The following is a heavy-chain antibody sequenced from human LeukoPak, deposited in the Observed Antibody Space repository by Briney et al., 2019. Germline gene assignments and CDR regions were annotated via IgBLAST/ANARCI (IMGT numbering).Heavy chain of an antibody. D-gene: IGHD2-15*01. V-gene: IGHV1-2*02. Sequence: ASVKVSCKASGYTFTGYYMHWVRQAPGQGLEWMGWINPNSGGTNYAQKFQGRVTMTRDTSISTAYMELSRLRSDDTAVYYCARASKVVAAGGFDYWGQGILVTVSS. CDR1: GYTFTGYY. J-gene: IGHJ4*02. CDR2: INPNSGGT. CDR3: ARASKVVAAGGFDY.